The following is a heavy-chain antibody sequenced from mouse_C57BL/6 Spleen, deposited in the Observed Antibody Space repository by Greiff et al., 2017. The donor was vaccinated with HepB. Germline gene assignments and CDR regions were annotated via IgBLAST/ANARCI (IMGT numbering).Heavy chain of an antibody. D-gene: IGHD2-3*01. V-gene: IGHV1-26*01. CDR1: GYTFTDYY. CDR3: ARWGPDGYSFDY. CDR2: INPNNGGT. Sequence: VQLQQSGPELVKPGASVKISCKASGYTFTDYYMNWVKQSHGKSLEWIGDINPNNGGTSYNQKFKGKATLTVDKSSSTAYMELRSLTSEDSAVYYCARWGPDGYSFDYWGQGTTLTVSS. J-gene: IGHJ2*01.